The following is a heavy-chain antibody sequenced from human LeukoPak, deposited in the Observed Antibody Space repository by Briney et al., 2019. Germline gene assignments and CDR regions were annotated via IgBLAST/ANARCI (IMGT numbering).Heavy chain of an antibody. J-gene: IGHJ1*01. Sequence: ASVKVSCKASGGTFSSYAISWVRQAPGQGLEWMGGIIPIFGTASYAQVFQGRVTITADESTSTAYMELSSLRSEDTAVYYCARTPYYDHFTEYFQHWGQGTLVTVSS. V-gene: IGHV1-69*13. D-gene: IGHD3-3*01. CDR3: ARTPYYDHFTEYFQH. CDR1: GGTFSSYA. CDR2: IIPIFGTA.